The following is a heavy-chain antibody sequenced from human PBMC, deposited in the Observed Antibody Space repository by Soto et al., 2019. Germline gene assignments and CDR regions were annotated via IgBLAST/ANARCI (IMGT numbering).Heavy chain of an antibody. V-gene: IGHV3-48*02. CDR3: ARVAVAGFDY. Sequence: GGSLRLSCAASGFTFSSYSMNWVRQAPGKGLEWVSYISSSSTIYYADSVKGRFTISRDNAKNSLYLQMNSLRDEDTAVYYCARVAVAGFDYWGQGTLVTVSS. CDR2: ISSSSTI. CDR1: GFTFSSYS. J-gene: IGHJ4*02. D-gene: IGHD6-19*01.